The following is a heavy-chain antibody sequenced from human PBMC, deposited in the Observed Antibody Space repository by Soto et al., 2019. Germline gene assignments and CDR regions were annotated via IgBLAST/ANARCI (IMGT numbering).Heavy chain of an antibody. CDR3: ARGGITIFGVSWFDP. CDR1: GGSISSYY. Sequence: SETLSLTCTVSGGSISSYYWSWIRQPPGKGLEWIGYIYYSGSTNYNPSLKSRVTISVDTSKNQFSLKLSSVTAADTAVYYCARGGITIFGVSWFDPWGQGTLVTVSS. J-gene: IGHJ5*02. D-gene: IGHD3-3*01. V-gene: IGHV4-59*01. CDR2: IYYSGST.